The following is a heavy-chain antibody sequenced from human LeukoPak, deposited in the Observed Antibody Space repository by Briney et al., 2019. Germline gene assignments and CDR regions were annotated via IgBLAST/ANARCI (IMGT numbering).Heavy chain of an antibody. V-gene: IGHV3-21*01. J-gene: IGHJ4*02. CDR2: ISSSSSYI. D-gene: IGHD5-18*01. CDR3: ARVDTAAFDY. CDR1: GLTFSSYS. Sequence: GGSLRLSCAASGLTFSSYSMNWVRQAPGKGLEWVSSISSSSSYIYYADSVKGRFTISRDNAKNSLYLQMNSLRAEDTAVYYCARVDTAAFDYWGQGTLVTVSS.